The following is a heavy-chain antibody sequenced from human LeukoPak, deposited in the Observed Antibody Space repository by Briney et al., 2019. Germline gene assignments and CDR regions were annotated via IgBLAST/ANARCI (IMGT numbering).Heavy chain of an antibody. J-gene: IGHJ4*02. CDR1: GLTFSSYW. Sequence: GGSLRLSCAASGLTFSSYWMHWVRQAPGKGLEWVSAISGSGGSTYYADSVKGRFTISRDNSKNTLYLQMNSLRAEDTAVYYCAKVGAGYDNLSYWGQGTLVTVSS. CDR3: AKVGAGYDNLSY. CDR2: ISGSGGST. V-gene: IGHV3-23*01. D-gene: IGHD5-12*01.